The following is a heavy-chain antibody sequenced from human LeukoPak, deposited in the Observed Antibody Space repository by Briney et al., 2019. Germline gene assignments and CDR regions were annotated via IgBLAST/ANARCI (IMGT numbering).Heavy chain of an antibody. D-gene: IGHD2-15*01. CDR3: ARDLVTAPYYFYCMDV. Sequence: PSETLSLTCTVSGGSISDYSWSWIRQPAGKGLQWIAHMYTSGSTDYNPSLKSRVSMSGDTSKNQFSLKLSSVTAADTAVYYCARDLVTAPYYFYCMDVWGKGTTVTVSS. V-gene: IGHV4-4*07. CDR1: GGSISDYS. J-gene: IGHJ6*03. CDR2: MYTSGST.